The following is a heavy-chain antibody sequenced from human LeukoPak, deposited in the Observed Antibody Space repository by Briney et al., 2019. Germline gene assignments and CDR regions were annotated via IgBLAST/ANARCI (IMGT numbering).Heavy chain of an antibody. CDR3: ARVEFSSYSGGYFDY. J-gene: IGHJ4*02. CDR1: GGSISSGGYY. CDR2: IYHSGST. Sequence: PSQTLSLTCTVSGGSISSGGYYWSWIRQPPGKGLEWIGYIYHSGSTYYNPSLKSRVTISVDRSKNQFSLKLSSVTAADTAVYYCARVEFSSYSGGYFDYWGQGTLVTVSS. V-gene: IGHV4-30-2*01. D-gene: IGHD2-21*01.